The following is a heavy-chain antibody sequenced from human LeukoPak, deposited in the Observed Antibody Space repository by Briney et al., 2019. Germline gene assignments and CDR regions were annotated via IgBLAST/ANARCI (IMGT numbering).Heavy chain of an antibody. CDR3: ARDYRYCSSTSCYYYYGMDV. CDR2: IYYSGST. V-gene: IGHV4-59*01. CDR1: GGSISSYY. D-gene: IGHD2-2*01. Sequence: PSETLSLTCTVSGGSISSYYWSWIRRPPGKGLEWIGYIYYSGSTNYNPSLKSRVTISVDTSKNQFSLKLSSVTAADTAVYYCARDYRYCSSTSCYYYYGMDVWGQGTTVTVSS. J-gene: IGHJ6*02.